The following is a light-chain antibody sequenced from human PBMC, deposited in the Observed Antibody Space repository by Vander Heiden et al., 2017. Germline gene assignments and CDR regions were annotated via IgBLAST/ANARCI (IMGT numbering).Light chain of an antibody. CDR3: KQYNSYS. V-gene: IGKV1-5*03. CDR1: QSISSW. J-gene: IGKJ3*01. Sequence: DIQMTQASSTLSASVGDRVIITCSASQSISSWLAWYQQKPGKAPKLLIYKASSLESGVPSRFSGSGSGTEFTLTISSLQPDDFATYYCKQYNSYSFGPGTKVDIK. CDR2: KAS.